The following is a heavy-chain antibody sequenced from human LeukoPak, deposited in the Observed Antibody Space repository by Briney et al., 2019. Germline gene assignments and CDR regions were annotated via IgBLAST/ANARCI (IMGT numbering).Heavy chain of an antibody. Sequence: GSSVKVSCKASGGTFSSYTISWVRQAPGQGLEWMGRIIPILGIANYAQKFQGRVTITADKSTSTAHMELSSLRSEDTAVYYCARDGVAGSFDYWGQGTLVTVSS. CDR1: GGTFSSYT. CDR3: ARDGVAGSFDY. CDR2: IIPILGIA. J-gene: IGHJ4*02. V-gene: IGHV1-69*04. D-gene: IGHD2-8*01.